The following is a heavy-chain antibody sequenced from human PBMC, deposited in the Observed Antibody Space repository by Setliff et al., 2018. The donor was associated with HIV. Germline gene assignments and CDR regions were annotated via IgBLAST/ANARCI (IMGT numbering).Heavy chain of an antibody. Sequence: SVKVSCKTSGGTFSSFALSWVRQAPGQGLEWMGGIIPAFGTANYAQKFQGRVTITADESTGTAYMELSSLRSEDTAIYYCARVPRITTLRNAFDIWGQGTMVTVSS. D-gene: IGHD3-3*01. V-gene: IGHV1-69*13. J-gene: IGHJ3*02. CDR2: IIPAFGTA. CDR3: ARVPRITTLRNAFDI. CDR1: GGTFSSFA.